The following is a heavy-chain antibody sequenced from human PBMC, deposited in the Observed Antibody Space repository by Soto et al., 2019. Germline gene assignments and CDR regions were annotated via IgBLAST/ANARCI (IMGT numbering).Heavy chain of an antibody. CDR1: GFSFRSYA. Sequence: EEQLVESGGGLVQPGGSLRVSCAASGFSFRSYAMNWVRQAPGKGLEWVSYISVGSGSIFYADSVKGRLTISRDDAKISLYLQMNTLRGEDTAVYYCVRDDRWAFDIWGQGTMVTVSS. CDR3: VRDDRWAFDI. J-gene: IGHJ3*02. CDR2: ISVGSGSI. D-gene: IGHD3-22*01. V-gene: IGHV3-48*01.